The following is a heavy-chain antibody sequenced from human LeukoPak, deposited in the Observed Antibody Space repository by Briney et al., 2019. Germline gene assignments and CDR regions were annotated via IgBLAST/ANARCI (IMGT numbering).Heavy chain of an antibody. D-gene: IGHD3-3*01. CDR1: GYTFTSYY. Sequence: ASVKVSCNASGYTFTSYYMHWVRQAPGQGLEWMGIINPSGGSTSYAQKFQGRVTMTRDMSTSTVYMELSSLRSEDTAVYYCARGGQWEAIFVVVMGAPYYYMDVWGKGTTVTVSS. V-gene: IGHV1-46*01. CDR2: INPSGGST. CDR3: ARGGQWEAIFVVVMGAPYYYMDV. J-gene: IGHJ6*03.